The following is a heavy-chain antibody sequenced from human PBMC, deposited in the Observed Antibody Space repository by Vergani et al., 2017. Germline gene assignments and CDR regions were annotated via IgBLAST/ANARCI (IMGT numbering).Heavy chain of an antibody. D-gene: IGHD3-22*01. Sequence: QVQLVQSGAEVKKPGASVKVSCKASGYTFTSYDINWVRQATGQGLEWMGWMNPNSGNTGYAQKFQGRVTITADESTSTAYMELSSLRSEDTAVYYCARMGGYDEGDAFRIGYFDSWGPGILVTVSS. J-gene: IGHJ4*02. CDR1: GYTFTSYD. CDR2: MNPNSGNT. V-gene: IGHV1-8*03. CDR3: ARMGGYDEGDAFRIGYFDS.